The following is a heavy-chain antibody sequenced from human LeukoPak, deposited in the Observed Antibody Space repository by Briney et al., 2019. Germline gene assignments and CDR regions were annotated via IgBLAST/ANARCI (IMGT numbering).Heavy chain of an antibody. D-gene: IGHD4-17*01. CDR2: ISYIGST. Sequence: SEALSLTCAVSDDSFSSHYWTWIRQPPGKGLEWIGYISYIGSTNYNPSLKSRVTISIDTSRNQFSLRLSSVTAADTAVYYCARDLVTVTKGFDIWGQGTMVSVYS. J-gene: IGHJ3*02. V-gene: IGHV4-59*11. CDR1: DDSFSSHY. CDR3: ARDLVTVTKGFDI.